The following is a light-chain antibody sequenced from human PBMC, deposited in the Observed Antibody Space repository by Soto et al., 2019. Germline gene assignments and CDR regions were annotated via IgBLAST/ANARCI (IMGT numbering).Light chain of an antibody. V-gene: IGKV3-15*01. CDR1: QSVSSS. J-gene: IGKJ5*01. Sequence: EIVLSHSPGTLSLSPWERATLSFRAGQSVSSSLAWYQQKPGQAPRLLIYGASTRATGIPARFSGSGSGTEFTLTISSLQSEDFAVYYCQQYNNWPFTFGQGTRLEIK. CDR2: GAS. CDR3: QQYNNWPFT.